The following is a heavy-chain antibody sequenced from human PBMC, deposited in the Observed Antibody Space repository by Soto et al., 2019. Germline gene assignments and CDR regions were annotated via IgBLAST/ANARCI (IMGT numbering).Heavy chain of an antibody. CDR2: INPNSGGT. D-gene: IGHD2-15*01. V-gene: IGHV1-2*02. Sequence: ASVKVSCKASGYTFTGYYMHWVRQAPGQGLEWMGWINPNSGGTNYAQKFQGRVTMTRDTSISTAYMELSRLRSDDTAVYYCAREVILSSGWFDPWGQGTLVTVSS. CDR3: AREVILSSGWFDP. CDR1: GYTFTGYY. J-gene: IGHJ5*02.